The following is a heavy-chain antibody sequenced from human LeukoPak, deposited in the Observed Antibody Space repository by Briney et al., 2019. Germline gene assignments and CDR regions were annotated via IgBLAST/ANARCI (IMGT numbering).Heavy chain of an antibody. CDR2: ISSSSSYI. J-gene: IGHJ5*02. CDR3: ASEEFGYCSSTSCPNWFDP. D-gene: IGHD2-2*03. Sequence: GGSLRLSCAASGFTFSSYSMNWVRQAPGKGLEWVSSISSSSSYIYYADSVKGRFTISRDNAKNSLYLQMNSLRAEDTAVYYCASEEFGYCSSTSCPNWFDPWGQGTLVTVSS. V-gene: IGHV3-21*01. CDR1: GFTFSSYS.